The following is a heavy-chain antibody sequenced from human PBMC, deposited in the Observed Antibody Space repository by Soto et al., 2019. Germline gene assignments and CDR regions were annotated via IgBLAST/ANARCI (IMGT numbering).Heavy chain of an antibody. CDR1: GYSFTSYW. J-gene: IGHJ6*02. D-gene: IGHD3-3*01. CDR3: ARLYKGLEWLLGGKTSSPNYYYYGMDV. V-gene: IGHV5-51*01. Sequence: GESLKISCKGSGYSFTSYWIGWVRQMPGKGLEWMGIIYPGDSDTRYSPSFQGQVTISADKSISTAYLQWSSLKASDTAMYYCARLYKGLEWLLGGKTSSPNYYYYGMDVWGQGTTVTVSS. CDR2: IYPGDSDT.